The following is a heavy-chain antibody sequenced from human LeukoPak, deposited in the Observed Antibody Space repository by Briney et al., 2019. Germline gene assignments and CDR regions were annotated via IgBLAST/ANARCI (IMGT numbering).Heavy chain of an antibody. CDR3: AKAPVTTCRGAFCYPFDY. CDR2: ISDTGNT. Sequence: GGSLTLPCAPSGFTLSSYAMSWVRQAPGKGLEWVSAISDTGNTNHADSVKGRFTISRDSSKNPLFLQMNRLRPEDAAVYYCAKAPVTTCRGAFCYPFDYWGLGTLVTV. D-gene: IGHD2-15*01. J-gene: IGHJ4*02. V-gene: IGHV3-23*01. CDR1: GFTLSSYA.